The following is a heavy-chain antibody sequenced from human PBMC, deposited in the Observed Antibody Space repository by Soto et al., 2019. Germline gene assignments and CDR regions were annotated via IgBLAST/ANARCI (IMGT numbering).Heavy chain of an antibody. CDR3: ARTLSGFTYGSRQFYFDY. Sequence: SETLSLTCTVSGDPITSYFWTWLRQPAGKGLEWIGHVFPGGPTSHNSSLKSRVSMSIDTSKNEFSLTLTSVTAADTAVYYCARTLSGFTYGSRQFYFDYWGQGTLVTVSS. D-gene: IGHD3-10*01. CDR2: VFPGGPT. V-gene: IGHV4-4*07. J-gene: IGHJ4*02. CDR1: GDPITSYF.